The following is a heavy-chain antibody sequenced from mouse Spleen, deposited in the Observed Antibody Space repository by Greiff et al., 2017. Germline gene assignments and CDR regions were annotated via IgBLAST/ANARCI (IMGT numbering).Heavy chain of an antibody. J-gene: IGHJ2*01. CDR2: IYPGDGDA. Sequence: QVQLKESGAELVKPGASVKISCKASGYAFSNSWMNWVKQRPGKGLEWIGQIYPGDGDANYNGKFKGKATLTADKSSSTAYMHLSSLTSEDSAVYFCARSVVAEDYWGQGTTLTVSS. CDR3: ARSVVAEDY. CDR1: GYAFSNSW. V-gene: IGHV1-80*01. D-gene: IGHD1-1*01.